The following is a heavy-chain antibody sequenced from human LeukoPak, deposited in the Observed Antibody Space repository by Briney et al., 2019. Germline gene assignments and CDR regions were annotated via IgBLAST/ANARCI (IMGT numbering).Heavy chain of an antibody. CDR2: ISFDGTIE. CDR1: GFTFTNCV. Sequence: PGGSLRLSCAASGFTFTNCVMHWVRQAPGKGLEWVAFISFDGTIEYYADSVKGRFTISRDNSKNTLFLQLNGLRADDTSAYYCARGYDVLSGAIPDAFDVWGQGTMVTVSS. V-gene: IGHV3-30*04. CDR3: ARGYDVLSGAIPDAFDV. J-gene: IGHJ3*01. D-gene: IGHD3-9*01.